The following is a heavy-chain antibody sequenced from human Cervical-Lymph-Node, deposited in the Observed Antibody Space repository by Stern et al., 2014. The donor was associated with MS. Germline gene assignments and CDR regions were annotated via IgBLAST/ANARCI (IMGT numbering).Heavy chain of an antibody. J-gene: IGHJ5*02. Sequence: VQMVEYGGEVKKHGASVKVSCKASGDTFTSLGISWVRQDPGQGLECMGLLSSYNGTSTYAQNPHGSVTVTTDTSTSTAYMELRILTSYDTAAYYFSSGSLEGFDPWGQGTLFTVSS. CDR1: GDTFTSLG. V-gene: IGHV1-18*01. CDR3: SSGSLEGFDP. D-gene: IGHD5-24*01. CDR2: LSSYNGTS.